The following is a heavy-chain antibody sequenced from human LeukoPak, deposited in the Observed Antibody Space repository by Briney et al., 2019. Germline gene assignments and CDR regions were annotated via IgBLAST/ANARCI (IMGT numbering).Heavy chain of an antibody. Sequence: GGSLRLSCAASGFTFNNAWMSWVRQAPGKGLDWVGRIKSKTDNGTIDYAAPVKGRFTISRDDSKNTLYLQMNSLRAEDTAVYYCAKERPTKPHDAFDIWGQGTMVTVSS. CDR2: IKSKTDNGTI. V-gene: IGHV3-15*01. D-gene: IGHD1-1*01. CDR1: GFTFNNAW. CDR3: AKERPTKPHDAFDI. J-gene: IGHJ3*02.